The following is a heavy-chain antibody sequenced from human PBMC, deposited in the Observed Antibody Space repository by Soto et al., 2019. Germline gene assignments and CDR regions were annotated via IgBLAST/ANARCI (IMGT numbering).Heavy chain of an antibody. CDR1: GYTFTSYG. J-gene: IGHJ6*03. CDR3: ARQPRGFRGAPYFYYMDV. Sequence: QVQLVQSGAEVKKPGASVKVSCKASGYTFTSYGISWVRQAPGQGLEWMGWISAYNGNTNYAQKLQGRVTMTTDTSTSTAYMELRSLRSGYTAVYYCARQPRGFRGAPYFYYMDVWGKGTTVTVSS. CDR2: ISAYNGNT. V-gene: IGHV1-18*01. D-gene: IGHD3-10*01.